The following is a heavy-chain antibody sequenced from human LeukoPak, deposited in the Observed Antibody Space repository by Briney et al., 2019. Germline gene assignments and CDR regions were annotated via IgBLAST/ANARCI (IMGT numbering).Heavy chain of an antibody. Sequence: PGGSLRLSCAASGFTFSSYEMNWVRQAPGKGLEWVSYISSSGSTIYYADSVKGRFTISRDNAKNSLYLQMNSLRAEDTAVYYCARDLSIAVAGIFDYWGQGTLVTVSS. J-gene: IGHJ4*02. CDR1: GFTFSSYE. CDR2: ISSSGSTI. V-gene: IGHV3-48*03. D-gene: IGHD6-19*01. CDR3: ARDLSIAVAGIFDY.